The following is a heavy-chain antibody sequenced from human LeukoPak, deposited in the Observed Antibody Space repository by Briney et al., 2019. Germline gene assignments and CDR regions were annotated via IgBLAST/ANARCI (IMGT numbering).Heavy chain of an antibody. CDR2: ISGSGGST. CDR3: LRDHYDILTGYYGLYYFDY. D-gene: IGHD3-9*01. Sequence: GGSLRLSCAASGFTCSSYAMSWVRQAPGKGLEWVSAISGSGGSTYYADSVKGRFTISRDNSKNTLYLQMNSLRAEDTAVYYCLRDHYDILTGYYGLYYFDYWGQGTLVTVSS. CDR1: GFTCSSYA. J-gene: IGHJ4*02. V-gene: IGHV3-23*01.